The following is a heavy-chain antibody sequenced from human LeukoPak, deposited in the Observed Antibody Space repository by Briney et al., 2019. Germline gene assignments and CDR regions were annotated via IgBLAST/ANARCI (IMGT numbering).Heavy chain of an antibody. CDR2: SSASSSDV. D-gene: IGHD5-18*01. Sequence: GGSLRLSCAASGLAFSSSAMNWVRQTPGKGLEWLSYSSASSSDVYYADSVKGRFTISRDNAKSSLYLQMNSLRAEDTALYYCAKDMSGYSYGYDFDYWGQGTLVTVSS. V-gene: IGHV3-48*01. CDR1: GLAFSSSA. J-gene: IGHJ4*02. CDR3: AKDMSGYSYGYDFDY.